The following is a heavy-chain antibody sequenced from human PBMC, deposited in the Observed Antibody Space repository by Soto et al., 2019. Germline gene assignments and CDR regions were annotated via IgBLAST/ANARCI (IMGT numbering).Heavy chain of an antibody. V-gene: IGHV1-18*04. CDR2: ISAYNGNT. CDR3: ARDIVATDYYYYGMDV. J-gene: IGHJ6*02. Sequence: ASVKVSCKASGYTFTSYGISWVRQAPGQGLEWMGWISAYNGNTNYAQKLQGRVTMTTDTSTSTAYMELRSLRSDDTAVYYCARDIVATDYYYYGMDVWGQGTTVTVSS. D-gene: IGHD5-12*01. CDR1: GYTFTSYG.